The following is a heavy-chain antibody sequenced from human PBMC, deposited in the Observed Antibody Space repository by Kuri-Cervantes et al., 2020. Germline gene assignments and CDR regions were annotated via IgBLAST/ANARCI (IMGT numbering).Heavy chain of an antibody. CDR1: GGSISSSSYY. CDR3: ARSPYYYMDV. J-gene: IGHJ6*03. V-gene: IGHV4-39*07. Sequence: SETLSLTCTVSGGSISSSSYYWDWIRQPPGKGLEWIGEINHSGSTNYNPSLKSRVTISLDTSKNQFSLKLSSVTAADTAVYYCARSPYYYMDVWGKGTTVTVSS. CDR2: INHSGST.